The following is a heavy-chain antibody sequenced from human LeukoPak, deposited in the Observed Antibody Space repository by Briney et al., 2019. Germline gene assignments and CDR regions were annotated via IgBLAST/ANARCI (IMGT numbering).Heavy chain of an antibody. Sequence: ASVKVSCKASGYTFTGYYMHWVRQAPGQGLEWMGIINPSGGSTSYAQKFQGRVTMTRDTSTSTVYMELSSLRSEDTAVYYCAGAVGATHFDYWGQGTLVTVSS. D-gene: IGHD1-26*01. J-gene: IGHJ4*02. CDR2: INPSGGST. CDR1: GYTFTGYY. V-gene: IGHV1-46*01. CDR3: AGAVGATHFDY.